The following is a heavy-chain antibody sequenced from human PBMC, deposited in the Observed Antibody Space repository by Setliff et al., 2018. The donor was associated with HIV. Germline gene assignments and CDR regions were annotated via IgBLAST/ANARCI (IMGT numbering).Heavy chain of an antibody. CDR3: ARDAGGSGWYVFDQ. D-gene: IGHD6-13*01. J-gene: IGHJ4*02. Sequence: ASVKVSCKASGYTFTSYAMNWVRQAPGQGLEWMGWINTNTGNPTYAQGFTGRFVFPLDTSVSAAYLQIINLKSEDTALYYCARDAGGSGWYVFDQWGQGTLVTVSS. CDR1: GYTFTSYA. CDR2: INTNTGNP. V-gene: IGHV7-4-1*02.